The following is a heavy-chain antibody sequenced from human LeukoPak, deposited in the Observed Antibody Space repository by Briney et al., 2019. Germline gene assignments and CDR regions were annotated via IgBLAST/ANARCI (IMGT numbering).Heavy chain of an antibody. Sequence: GASVKVSCKVSGYTLTELSMHWVRQAPGKGLEWMGGFDPEDGETIYAQKFQGRVTMTEDTSTDTAYMELSRLRSEDTAVYYCATDPYYYDSSGFDYRGQGTLVTVSS. CDR2: FDPEDGET. D-gene: IGHD3-22*01. CDR1: GYTLTELS. V-gene: IGHV1-24*01. J-gene: IGHJ4*02. CDR3: ATDPYYYDSSGFDY.